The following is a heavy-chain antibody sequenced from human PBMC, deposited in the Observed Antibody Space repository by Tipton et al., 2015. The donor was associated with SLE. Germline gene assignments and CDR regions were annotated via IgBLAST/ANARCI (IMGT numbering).Heavy chain of an antibody. Sequence: SLRLSCAASGFTFSSYGMNWVRQAPGKGLEWVSAISGSGGRTYYADCVKGRFTISRDNSKNTLYLQINSLRAEDTAVYYCASAYSGYDYGFDYWGQGTLVTVSS. CDR1: GFTFSSYG. CDR3: ASAYSGYDYGFDY. D-gene: IGHD5-12*01. V-gene: IGHV3-23*01. CDR2: ISGSGGRT. J-gene: IGHJ4*02.